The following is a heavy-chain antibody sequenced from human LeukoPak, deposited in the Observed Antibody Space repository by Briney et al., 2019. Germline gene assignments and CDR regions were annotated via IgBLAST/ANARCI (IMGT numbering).Heavy chain of an antibody. CDR3: ARSNLPRAFDI. CDR2: ITSSSSYI. V-gene: IGHV3-21*06. J-gene: IGHJ3*02. CDR1: GFTFRSYT. Sequence: PGGSLRLSCSASGFTFRSYTMNWVRQAPGKGLEWVSSITSSSSYIYNADSVKGRFTVSRDDAKNSLYLQMSSLRVEDTAVYYCARSNLPRAFDIWGQGTMVTVSS.